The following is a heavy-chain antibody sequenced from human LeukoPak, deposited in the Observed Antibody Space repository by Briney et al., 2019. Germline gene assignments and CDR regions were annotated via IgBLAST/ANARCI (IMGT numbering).Heavy chain of an antibody. CDR2: ISGSGGST. CDR3: AKDDLYYYDSSGYGAFDI. CDR1: GFTFSSYA. J-gene: IGHJ3*02. Sequence: GGSLRLSCAASGFTFSSYAMSWVRQAPGKGLEWVSAISGSGGSTYYADSVKGRFTIPRDNSKNTLYLQMNSLRAEDTAVYYCAKDDLYYYDSSGYGAFDIWGQGTMVTVSS. V-gene: IGHV3-23*01. D-gene: IGHD3-22*01.